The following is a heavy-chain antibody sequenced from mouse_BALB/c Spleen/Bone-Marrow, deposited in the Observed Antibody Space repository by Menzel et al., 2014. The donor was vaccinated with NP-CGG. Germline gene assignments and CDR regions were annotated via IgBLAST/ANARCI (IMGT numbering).Heavy chain of an antibody. CDR3: ARHYLYYFDY. V-gene: IGHV1-82*01. Sequence: QVQLQQSGPELVRPGASVKISCKASGYAFSSSWMNWVKQRPGQGLEWIGRIYPGDGDTNYSGKFKGKATLTADKSSSTAYMQLSSLTSVDSPVYFCARHYLYYFDYWGQGTTLTVSS. D-gene: IGHD5-5*01. CDR1: GYAFSSSW. J-gene: IGHJ2*01. CDR2: IYPGDGDT.